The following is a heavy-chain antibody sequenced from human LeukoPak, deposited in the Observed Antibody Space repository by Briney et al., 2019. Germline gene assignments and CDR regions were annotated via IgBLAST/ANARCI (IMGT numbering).Heavy chain of an antibody. CDR3: ARDLESSSSWYYFDY. D-gene: IGHD6-13*01. Sequence: GGSLRLSCAASGFTFSSYGMHWVRQAPGKGLEWVAVIWYDGSNKYYADSVKGRFIISRDNSKNTLYLQMNSLRAEDTAVYYCARDLESSSSWYYFDYWGQGTLVTVSS. V-gene: IGHV3-33*01. J-gene: IGHJ4*02. CDR2: IWYDGSNK. CDR1: GFTFSSYG.